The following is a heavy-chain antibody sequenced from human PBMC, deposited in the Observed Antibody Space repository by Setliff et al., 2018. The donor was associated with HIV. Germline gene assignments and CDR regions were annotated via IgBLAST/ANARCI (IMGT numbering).Heavy chain of an antibody. CDR2: IYYSGNT. D-gene: IGHD6-13*01. V-gene: IGHV4-59*12. J-gene: IGHJ3*02. CDR1: GGSISSYY. Sequence: PSETLSLTCTVSGGSISSYYWSWIRQPPGKGLEWIGYIYYSGNTNYNPSLRSRVTISRDNAKNSLYLQMNSLRAEDTAVYYCARDLVWPYSSRWYDAFDIWGQGTMVTVSS. CDR3: ARDLVWPYSSRWYDAFDI.